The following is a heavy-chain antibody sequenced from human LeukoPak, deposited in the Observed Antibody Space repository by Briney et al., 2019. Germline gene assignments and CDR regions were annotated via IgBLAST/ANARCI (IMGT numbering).Heavy chain of an antibody. Sequence: GESLKISCKGSGYTFTNYWIGWVRQMPGKGLEWMGIIYPGDSDTRYSPSFQGQVTISADKSISTAYLQWSSLKASDTAMYYCARRATTSGSGMDVWGQGTTVTVSS. CDR2: IYPGDSDT. CDR3: ARRATTSGSGMDV. V-gene: IGHV5-51*01. CDR1: GYTFTNYW. J-gene: IGHJ6*02. D-gene: IGHD4-17*01.